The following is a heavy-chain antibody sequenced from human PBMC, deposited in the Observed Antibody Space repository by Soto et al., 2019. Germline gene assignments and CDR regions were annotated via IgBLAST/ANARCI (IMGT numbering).Heavy chain of an antibody. CDR3: ARLRIATNNYKWFDP. J-gene: IGHJ5*02. CDR1: GAALNSGNYY. D-gene: IGHD2-21*01. V-gene: IGHV4-31*03. Sequence: TLCLSCSVSGAALNSGNYYGSWIRQVPGKGLEWIGHIYVTGAVDYNPSLRDRITISQDTSERQFSLNLRLVTAADTAVYYCARLRIATNNYKWFDPWGQATWVTVPS. CDR2: IYVTGAV.